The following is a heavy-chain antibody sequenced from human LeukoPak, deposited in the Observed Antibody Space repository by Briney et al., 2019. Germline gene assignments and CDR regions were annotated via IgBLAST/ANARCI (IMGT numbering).Heavy chain of an antibody. D-gene: IGHD3-10*01. Sequence: ASVKVSCKASGYTFTGYYMHWVRQAPGQGLEWMGWINPNSGGTNYAQKFQGRVTMTRDTSISTAYMELSRLRSDDTAVYYCARGYYYGSGSYYNAYYYYYMDVWGKGTTVTVSS. CDR1: GYTFTGYY. V-gene: IGHV1-2*02. J-gene: IGHJ6*03. CDR3: ARGYYYGSGSYYNAYYYYYMDV. CDR2: INPNSGGT.